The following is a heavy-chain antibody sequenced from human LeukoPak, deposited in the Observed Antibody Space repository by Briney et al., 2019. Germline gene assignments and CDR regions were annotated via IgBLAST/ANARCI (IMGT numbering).Heavy chain of an antibody. CDR3: ARGARLYYFDY. CDR1: GGSFSGYY. D-gene: IGHD6-6*01. V-gene: IGHV4-34*01. CDR2: INHSGST. Sequence: PSETLSLTCAVYGGSFSGYYWSWIRQSPGKGLEWIGEINHSGSTNYNPSLKSRVTISVDTSKNQFSLKLSSVTAADTAVYYCARGARLYYFDYWGQGTLVTVSS. J-gene: IGHJ4*02.